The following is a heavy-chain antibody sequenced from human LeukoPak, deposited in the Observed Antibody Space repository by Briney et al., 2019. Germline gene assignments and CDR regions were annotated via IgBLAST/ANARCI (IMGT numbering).Heavy chain of an antibody. V-gene: IGHV4-38-2*02. Sequence: SETLSLTCGVSGYSISSGYKWAWIRQSPGQGLGWIGSIYNSGSAHYNQSLKSRVTISVETSKNQFSLNMYSVTAADTAVYYCARDPRWLTPDCTSTSCYENYFDPWGQGTLVTVSS. CDR3: ARDPRWLTPDCTSTSCYENYFDP. CDR1: GYSISSGYK. D-gene: IGHD2-2*01. J-gene: IGHJ5*02. CDR2: IYNSGSA.